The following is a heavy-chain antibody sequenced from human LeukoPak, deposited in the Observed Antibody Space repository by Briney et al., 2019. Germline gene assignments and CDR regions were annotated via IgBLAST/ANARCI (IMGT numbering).Heavy chain of an antibody. CDR1: GFTFSSYG. D-gene: IGHD1-26*01. J-gene: IGHJ4*02. CDR2: ISGSGGST. V-gene: IGHV3-23*01. CDR3: AKVVDGWELYYLGHYFDY. Sequence: GGSLRLSCAASGFTFSSYGMSWVRQAPGKGLEWVSAISGSGGSTYYADSVKGRFTISRDNSENTLYLQMNSLRAEDTAVYYCAKVVDGWELYYLGHYFDYWGQGTLVTVSS.